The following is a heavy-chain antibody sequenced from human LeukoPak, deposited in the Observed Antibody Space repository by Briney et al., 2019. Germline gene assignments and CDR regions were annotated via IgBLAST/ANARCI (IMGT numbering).Heavy chain of an antibody. J-gene: IGHJ4*02. D-gene: IGHD6-13*01. CDR2: ISGSGDST. Sequence: GGTLRLSCAASGFTFSNYGMSWVRQAPGKGLEWVSSISGSGDSTYYADSVKGRFTISRDNSKNTLYLQMNSLRAEDTAVYYCAKTAGIAAAADFDYWGQGTLVTVSS. V-gene: IGHV3-23*01. CDR3: AKTAGIAAAADFDY. CDR1: GFTFSNYG.